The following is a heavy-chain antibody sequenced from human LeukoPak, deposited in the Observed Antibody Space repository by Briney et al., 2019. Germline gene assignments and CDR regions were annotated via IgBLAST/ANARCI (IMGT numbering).Heavy chain of an antibody. Sequence: ASVKVSCKASGYTFTSYYMHWVRQAPGQGLEWMGIINPSGGSTSYAQKFQGRVTMTRDTSTSTVHMELSSLRSEDTAVYYCARDFLTRVFGVVLDAFDIWGQGTMVTVSS. CDR3: ARDFLTRVFGVVLDAFDI. CDR2: INPSGGST. CDR1: GYTFTSYY. D-gene: IGHD3-3*01. V-gene: IGHV1-46*01. J-gene: IGHJ3*02.